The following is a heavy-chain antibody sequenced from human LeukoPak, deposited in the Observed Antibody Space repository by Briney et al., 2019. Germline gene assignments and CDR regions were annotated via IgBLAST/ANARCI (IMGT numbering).Heavy chain of an antibody. Sequence: GGSLRLSCSASGLTHSGYWMHWVRQIPGKGLVWVSRIDSDGSGTGYADSVKGRFTISRDDVKNMLYLQMNSLRVEDTGLYYCSTVEHFWGQGTLVTVSS. CDR2: IDSDGSGT. D-gene: IGHD1/OR15-1a*01. V-gene: IGHV3-74*01. CDR1: GLTHSGYW. CDR3: STVEHF. J-gene: IGHJ4*02.